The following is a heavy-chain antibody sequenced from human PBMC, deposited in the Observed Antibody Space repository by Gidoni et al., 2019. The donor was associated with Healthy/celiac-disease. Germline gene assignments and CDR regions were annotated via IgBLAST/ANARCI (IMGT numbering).Heavy chain of an antibody. CDR1: GFTFRDYY. CDR3: ARDIASIFGVVWSYYFDY. D-gene: IGHD3-3*01. J-gene: IGHJ4*02. CDR2: ISSSGMTI. V-gene: IGHV3-11*01. Sequence: QVQLVESGGGLVKPGGSLRLSCAASGFTFRDYYRSWIRQAPGKGLEWGSNISSSGMTIYYADSVKGRFTISRDNAKNSLYLQMNSLRAEDTAVYYCARDIASIFGVVWSYYFDYWGQGTLVTVSS.